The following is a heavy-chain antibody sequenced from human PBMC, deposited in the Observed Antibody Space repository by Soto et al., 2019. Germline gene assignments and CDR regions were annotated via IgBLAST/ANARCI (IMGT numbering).Heavy chain of an antibody. J-gene: IGHJ5*02. Sequence: ASVKVSCTASGYTFTSYGISWVRQAPGQGLEWMGWISAYNGNTNYAQKLQGRVTMTTDTSTSTAYMELRSLRSDDTAVYYCARGGRDNWNDLYNWFDPWGQGTLVTVSS. CDR2: ISAYNGNT. CDR1: GYTFTSYG. D-gene: IGHD1-20*01. CDR3: ARGGRDNWNDLYNWFDP. V-gene: IGHV1-18*01.